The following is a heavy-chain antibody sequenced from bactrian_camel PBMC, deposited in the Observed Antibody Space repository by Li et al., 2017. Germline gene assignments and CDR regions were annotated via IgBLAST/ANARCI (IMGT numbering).Heavy chain of an antibody. D-gene: IGHD1*01. V-gene: IGHV3S1*01. CDR1: GFSVSNAC. J-gene: IGHJ6*01. CDR3: ATYPAQRGRQRWRCGSLLSERYTT. CDR2: IDNEGNP. Sequence: HVQLVESGGGSAQAGGSLRLTCEASGFSVSNACMGWYRQTPGKEREGVVAIDNEGNPTYADFVKGRSTVSQDNGKNRLDLQMNSLESEDTAMYYCATYPAQRGRQRWRCGSLLSERYTTWGQGTQVTVS.